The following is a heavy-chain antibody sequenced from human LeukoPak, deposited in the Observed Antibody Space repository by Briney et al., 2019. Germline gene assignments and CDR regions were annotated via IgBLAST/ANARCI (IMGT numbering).Heavy chain of an antibody. J-gene: IGHJ4*02. CDR3: ARDCIGCHGIDY. V-gene: IGHV1-2*02. CDR2: INPNSGGT. CDR1: GGTFSSYA. Sequence: SVKVSCKASGGTFSSYAISWVRQAPGQGLEWMGWINPNSGGTNYAQKFQGRVTMTRDTSISTAYMELRSLRSDDTAVYYCARDCIGCHGIDYWGQGTLVTVSS. D-gene: IGHD2-15*01.